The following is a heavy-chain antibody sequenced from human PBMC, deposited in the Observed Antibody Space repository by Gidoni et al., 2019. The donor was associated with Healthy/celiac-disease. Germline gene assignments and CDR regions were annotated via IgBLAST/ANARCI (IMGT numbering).Heavy chain of an antibody. CDR3: ARLLYCSGGSCYPYYFDY. CDR2: IYYSGST. Sequence: QLQLQESGPGLVMPSEPLSLTCTVAGGSISSSSYYWGWIRQPPGKGLEWIVSIYYSGSTYYNPSLKGRVPISVDTPQNQFSLMLSPVTAADTAVYYCARLLYCSGGSCYPYYFDYWGQGTLVTVSS. V-gene: IGHV4-39*01. D-gene: IGHD2-15*01. J-gene: IGHJ4*02. CDR1: GGSISSSSYY.